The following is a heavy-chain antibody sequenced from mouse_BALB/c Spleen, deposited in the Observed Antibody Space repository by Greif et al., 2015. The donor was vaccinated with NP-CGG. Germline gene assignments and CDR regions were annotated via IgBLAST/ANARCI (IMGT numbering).Heavy chain of an antibody. Sequence: QVHVKQSGPELVKPGASVKISCKASGYTFTDYYINWVKQKPGQGLEWIGWIYPGSGNTKYNEKFKGKATLTVDTSSSTAYMQLSSLTSEDTAVYFCARRTGTEAMDYWGQGTSVTVSS. CDR1: GYTFTDYY. J-gene: IGHJ4*01. CDR3: ARRTGTEAMDY. D-gene: IGHD4-1*01. CDR2: IYPGSGNT. V-gene: IGHV1-84*02.